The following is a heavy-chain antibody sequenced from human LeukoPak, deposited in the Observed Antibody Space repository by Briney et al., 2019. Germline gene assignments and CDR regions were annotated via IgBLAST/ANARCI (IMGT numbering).Heavy chain of an antibody. Sequence: SETLSLTCTVSGGSISSYYWSWIRQPPGKGLEWIGYIFASGNTNYNPSLKSRVTVSLDTSKNQFSLKLSSVTAADTAVYYCARRTWGVYYFDYWGQGTLVTVSS. D-gene: IGHD3-10*01. V-gene: IGHV4-4*09. CDR2: IFASGNT. CDR1: GGSISSYY. CDR3: ARRTWGVYYFDY. J-gene: IGHJ4*02.